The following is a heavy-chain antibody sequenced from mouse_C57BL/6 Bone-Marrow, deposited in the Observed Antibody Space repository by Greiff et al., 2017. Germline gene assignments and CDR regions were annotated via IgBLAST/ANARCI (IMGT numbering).Heavy chain of an antibody. J-gene: IGHJ1*03. V-gene: IGHV1-26*01. CDR2: INPNNGGT. CDR1: GYTFTDYY. Sequence: EVQLQQSGPELVKPGASVKISCKASGYTFTDYYMNWVKQSHGKSLEWIGDINPNNGGTSYNQKFKGKATLTVDKSSSTAYMERRSLTSEDSAVYYCAREFPWYFDVWGTGTTVTVSS. CDR3: AREFPWYFDV.